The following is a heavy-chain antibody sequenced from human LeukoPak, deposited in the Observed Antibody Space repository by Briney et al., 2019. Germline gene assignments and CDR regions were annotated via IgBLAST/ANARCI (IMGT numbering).Heavy chain of an antibody. J-gene: IGHJ4*02. CDR3: AREPLGYYFDY. CDR2: ISGSGGTI. Sequence: GGSLRLSCAASGFTFSTYAMSWVRQAPGKGLECVSAISGSGGTIYYADSVKGRFTISRDNSKNTLYLQMNSLRAEDTAMYYCAREPLGYYFDYWGQGTLVTVSS. CDR1: GFTFSTYA. V-gene: IGHV3-23*01.